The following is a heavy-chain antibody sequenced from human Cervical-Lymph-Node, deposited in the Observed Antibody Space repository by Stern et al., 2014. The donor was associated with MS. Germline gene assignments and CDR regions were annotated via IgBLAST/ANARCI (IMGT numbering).Heavy chain of an antibody. Sequence: QVQLVESGGGVVQPGRSLRLSCAASGFIFSNYAMHWVRQAPGKGLDWVAFVSNEGSKQFYADSVKGRFTISRDNANNPLYLQMNSLRPEDTAVYYCGRDTCRGGGCYFRYWGQGILITVSS. CDR3: GRDTCRGGGCYFRY. J-gene: IGHJ4*02. V-gene: IGHV3-30-3*01. D-gene: IGHD2-15*01. CDR2: VSNEGSKQ. CDR1: GFIFSNYA.